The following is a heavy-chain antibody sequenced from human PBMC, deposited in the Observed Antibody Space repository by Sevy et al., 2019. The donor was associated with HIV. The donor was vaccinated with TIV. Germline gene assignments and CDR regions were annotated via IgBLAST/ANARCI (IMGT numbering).Heavy chain of an antibody. D-gene: IGHD2-8*01. J-gene: IGHJ4*02. V-gene: IGHV3-23*01. CDR2: LLFGGGKI. Sequence: GGSLRLSCAASGFAFYDYSMSWIRQAPGKGLGWVETLLFGGGKINYADSVKGRFTISRDNSTNSFYLQMDNLRVEDTALYYCARGGCTRPHDYWGQGTRVTVSS. CDR1: GFAFYDYS. CDR3: ARGGCTRPHDY.